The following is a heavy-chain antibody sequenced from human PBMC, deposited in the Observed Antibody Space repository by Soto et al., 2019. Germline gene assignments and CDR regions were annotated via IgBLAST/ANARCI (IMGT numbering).Heavy chain of an antibody. CDR1: GGTFSSYA. J-gene: IGHJ4*02. CDR3: ARDGRNGGYFDY. V-gene: IGHV1-69*05. Sequence: QVQLVQSGAEVKKPGSSVKVSCKASGGTFSSYAISWVRQAPGQGLEWMGGIIPIFGTANYAQKFQGRVTMTTDTYTSTAYMELRSLRSDDTAVYYCARDGRNGGYFDYWGQGTLVTVSS. CDR2: IIPIFGTA. D-gene: IGHD2-8*01.